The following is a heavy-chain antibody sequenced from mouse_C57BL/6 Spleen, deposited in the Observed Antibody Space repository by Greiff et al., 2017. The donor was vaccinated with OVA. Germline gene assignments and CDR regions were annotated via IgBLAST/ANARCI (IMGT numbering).Heavy chain of an antibody. V-gene: IGHV1-54*01. Sequence: QVQLQQSGAELVRPGTSVKVSCKASGYAFTNYLIEWVKQRPGQGLEWIGVINPGSGGTNYNEKFKGKATLTADKSSSTAYMQLSSLTSEDSAVYFWARRRGTTGFDYWGQGTTLTVSS. CDR1: GYAFTNYL. CDR2: INPGSGGT. D-gene: IGHD2-12*01. J-gene: IGHJ2*01. CDR3: ARRRGTTGFDY.